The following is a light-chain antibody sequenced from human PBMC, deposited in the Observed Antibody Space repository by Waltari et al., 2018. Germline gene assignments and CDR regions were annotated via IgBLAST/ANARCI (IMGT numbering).Light chain of an antibody. V-gene: IGKV1-9*01. J-gene: IGKJ2*02. CDR3: QQLKSYPRT. Sequence: DIQLTQSPSFLSASVGDRVTITCRASQGSITYLAWYQQRPGRAPKVLIHGASTLQSGVPSRVSGSGSETEFTLTITSLQPEDVGTYYCQQLKSYPRTFGQGTKLEIK. CDR1: QGSITY. CDR2: GAS.